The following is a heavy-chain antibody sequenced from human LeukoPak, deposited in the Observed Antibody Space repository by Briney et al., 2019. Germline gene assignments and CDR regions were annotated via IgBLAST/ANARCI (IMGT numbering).Heavy chain of an antibody. CDR1: GFTFTTYW. J-gene: IGHJ4*02. CDR3: ARTSPTSHFDF. CDR2: INGDGSNS. V-gene: IGHV3-74*01. Sequence: GGSLRLSCVASGFTFTTYWMHWVRQAPGKGLVWVSRINGDGSNSNYADYVKGRFTIYRDNARNTLYLQMNGLRAEDTALYYCARTSPTSHFDFWGQGTLVTVSS. D-gene: IGHD3-16*01.